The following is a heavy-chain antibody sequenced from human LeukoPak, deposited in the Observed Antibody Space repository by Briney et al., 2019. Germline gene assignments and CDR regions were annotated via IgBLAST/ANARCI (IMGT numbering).Heavy chain of an antibody. CDR3: ERGGNLDYGDYLDYFDY. J-gene: IGHJ4*02. CDR2: IYYSGST. V-gene: IGHV4-39*01. D-gene: IGHD4-17*01. CDR1: GGSISSSSYY. Sequence: SETLSLTCTVSGGSISSSSYYWGWIRQPPGKGLEWIGSIYYSGSTYYNPSLKSRVTISVDTSKNQFSLKLSSVTAADTAVYYCERGGNLDYGDYLDYFDYWGQGTLVTVSS.